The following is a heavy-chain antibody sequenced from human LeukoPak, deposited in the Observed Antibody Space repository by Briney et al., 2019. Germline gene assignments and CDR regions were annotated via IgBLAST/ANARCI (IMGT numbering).Heavy chain of an antibody. CDR3: TTEVAVDAFDI. D-gene: IGHD6-19*01. Sequence: PGGSLRLSCAVSGITFTNAWMSWVRQAPGRGPEWVGRIKSNAAGGTIDYAAPVNGRFTISRDDSNNILYLQMNSLKTENTAVYYCTTEVAVDAFDIWGQGTMVTVSS. CDR2: IKSNAAGGTI. V-gene: IGHV3-15*01. J-gene: IGHJ3*02. CDR1: GITFTNAW.